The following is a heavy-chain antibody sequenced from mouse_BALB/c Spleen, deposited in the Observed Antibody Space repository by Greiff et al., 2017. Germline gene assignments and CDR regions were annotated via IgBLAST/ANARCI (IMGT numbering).Heavy chain of an antibody. CDR3: ARVVGRFAY. CDR1: GYTFTDYY. Sequence: QVQLQQSGAELARPGASVKLSCKASGYTFTDYYINWVKQRTGQGLEWIGEILPGSGSTNYNEKFKGKATFTADTSSNTAYMQLSSLTSEDSAVYYCARVVGRFAYWGQGTLVTVSA. CDR2: ILPGSGST. J-gene: IGHJ3*01. V-gene: IGHV1-9*01. D-gene: IGHD4-1*01.